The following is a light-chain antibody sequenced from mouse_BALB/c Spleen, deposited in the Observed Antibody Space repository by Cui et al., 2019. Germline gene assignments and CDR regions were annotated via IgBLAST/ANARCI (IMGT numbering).Light chain of an antibody. J-gene: IGKJ5*01. CDR2: NAK. CDR3: QHFWSTPLT. V-gene: IGKV12-41*01. CDR1: GNIPNY. Sequence: DIQMTQSPASLSASVAETVTITCRASGNIPNYLAWYQQKQGKSPQLLVYNAKTLADGVPSRFSGSGSGTQYSLKINSLQPEDFGSYYCQHFWSTPLTFGAGTKLELK.